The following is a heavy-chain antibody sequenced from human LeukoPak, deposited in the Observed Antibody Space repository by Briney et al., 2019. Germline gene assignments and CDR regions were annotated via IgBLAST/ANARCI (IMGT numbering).Heavy chain of an antibody. CDR3: AKGTSGSFSYYFDY. V-gene: IGHV3-23*01. D-gene: IGHD1-26*01. Sequence: GGTLRLSCAASGFTFSSYGMSWVRQAPGKGLEWVSAISGSGGSTYYADSVKGQFTISRDNSKNTLYLQMNSLRAEDTAVYYCAKGTSGSFSYYFDYWGQGTLVTVSS. CDR2: ISGSGGST. CDR1: GFTFSSYG. J-gene: IGHJ4*02.